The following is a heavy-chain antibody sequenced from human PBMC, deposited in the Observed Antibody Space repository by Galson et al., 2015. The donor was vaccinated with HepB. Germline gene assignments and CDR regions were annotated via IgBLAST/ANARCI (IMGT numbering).Heavy chain of an antibody. V-gene: IGHV3-21*01. CDR1: GFTFSSYS. CDR2: ISSSSSYI. Sequence: SLRLSCAASGFTFSSYSMNWVRQAPGKGLEWVSSISSSSSYIYYADSVKGRFTISRDNAKNSLYLQMNSLRAEDTAVYYCASSGEVLRFLEWLLKGVVYWGQGTLVTVSS. J-gene: IGHJ4*02. CDR3: ASSGEVLRFLEWLLKGVVY. D-gene: IGHD3-3*01.